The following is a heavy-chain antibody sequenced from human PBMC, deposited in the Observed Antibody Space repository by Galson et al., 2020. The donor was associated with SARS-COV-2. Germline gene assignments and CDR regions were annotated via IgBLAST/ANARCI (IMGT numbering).Heavy chain of an antibody. CDR1: GGSLSGYY. CDR3: VRISRSGPFDP. Sequence: ETSETLSLTCAVYGGSLSGYYWTWIRQPPGKGLEWIGEIYYRGSTNYNPSLKSRVTISLDTSKNQFSLKLSSVTAADTAVYYCVRISRSGPFDPWGQGTLVTVSS. V-gene: IGHV4-34*01. J-gene: IGHJ5*02. CDR2: IYYRGST.